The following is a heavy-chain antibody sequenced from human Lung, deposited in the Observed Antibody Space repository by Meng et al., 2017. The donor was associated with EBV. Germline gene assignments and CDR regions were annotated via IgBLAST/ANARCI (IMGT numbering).Heavy chain of an antibody. CDR2: INTNTGNP. CDR3: ARTPKDIVVVVAATPGWFDP. Sequence: QVQRVQSGAEVKKPGASVKVSCKASGYTFTSYAMNWVRQAPGQGLEWMGWINTNTGNPTYAQGFTGRFVFSLDTSVSTAYLQISSLKAEDTAVYYCARTPKDIVVVVAATPGWFDPWGQGTLVTVSS. J-gene: IGHJ5*02. V-gene: IGHV7-4-1*02. CDR1: GYTFTSYA. D-gene: IGHD2-15*01.